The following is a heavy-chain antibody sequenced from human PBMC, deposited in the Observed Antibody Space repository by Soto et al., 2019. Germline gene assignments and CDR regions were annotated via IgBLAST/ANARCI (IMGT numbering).Heavy chain of an antibody. Sequence: QVQLVQSGAEVKKPGSSVKVSCKASGGTFSSYAISWVRQAPGQGLEWMGGIIPIFGTANYAQKFQGRVTITADESTSTAYMELSSLRSEDTAVYYCARAYSGYDLDSDYYYYGMDVWGQGTTVTVSS. CDR1: GGTFSSYA. CDR2: IIPIFGTA. D-gene: IGHD5-12*01. CDR3: ARAYSGYDLDSDYYYYGMDV. J-gene: IGHJ6*02. V-gene: IGHV1-69*12.